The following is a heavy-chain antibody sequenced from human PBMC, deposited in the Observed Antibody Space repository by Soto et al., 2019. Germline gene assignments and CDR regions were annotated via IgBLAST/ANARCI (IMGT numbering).Heavy chain of an antibody. V-gene: IGHV3-74*01. D-gene: IGHD2-2*03. J-gene: IGHJ4*02. Sequence: EVLLVESGGGLVQPGESLRLSCAASGFAFGSYWMHWVRQVPGKGLEWVSRINNDGSDTNYADSVKGRFTISRDNARNTLFLRLDTLKAEDTAVYYCVRGPLDLAISVGAMLYWGQGALVTVSA. CDR1: GFAFGSYW. CDR2: INNDGSDT. CDR3: VRGPLDLAISVGAMLY.